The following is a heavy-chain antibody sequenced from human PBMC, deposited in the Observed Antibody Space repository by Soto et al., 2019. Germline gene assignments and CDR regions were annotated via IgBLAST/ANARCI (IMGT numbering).Heavy chain of an antibody. V-gene: IGHV3-66*01. Sequence: SLRLSCTASGFTVSSNYMSWVRQAPGKGLEWVSVIYSGGTTYYADSVKGRFTISRDNSKNTLYLQMNSLRAEDTAVYYCARGGSASGGYYYSVMDVWGQGTTVTVSS. CDR3: ARGGSASGGYYYSVMDV. D-gene: IGHD3-16*01. CDR1: GFTVSSNY. J-gene: IGHJ6*02. CDR2: IYSGGTT.